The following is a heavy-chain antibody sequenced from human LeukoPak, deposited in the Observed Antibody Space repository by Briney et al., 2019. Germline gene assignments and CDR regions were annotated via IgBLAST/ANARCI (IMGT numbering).Heavy chain of an antibody. CDR2: IKSDESRT. V-gene: IGHV3-74*01. D-gene: IGHD4-17*01. CDR3: AKGLRGDYSTTEYFFDY. CDR1: GFTFSSYW. Sequence: PGGSLRLSCAASGFTFSSYWMNWVRQAPGKGLVWVSRIKSDESRTSHADSVKGRFTISRDNSKNTLYLQLSSPRAEDTAVYYCAKGLRGDYSTTEYFFDYWGQGALVAVSS. J-gene: IGHJ4*02.